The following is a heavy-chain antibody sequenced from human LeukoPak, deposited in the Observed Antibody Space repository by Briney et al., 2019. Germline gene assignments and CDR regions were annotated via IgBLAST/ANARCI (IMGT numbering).Heavy chain of an antibody. CDR1: GFTFSSYE. CDR2: ISSSGSTI. CDR3: ARGTSMVATVNFDY. J-gene: IGHJ4*02. V-gene: IGHV3-48*03. Sequence: GGSLRLSCAASGFTFSSYETNWVRQAPGKGLEWVSYISSSGSTIYYADSVKGRFTISRDNAKNSLYLQMNSLRAEDTAVYYCARGTSMVATVNFDYWGQGTLVTVSS. D-gene: IGHD5-12*01.